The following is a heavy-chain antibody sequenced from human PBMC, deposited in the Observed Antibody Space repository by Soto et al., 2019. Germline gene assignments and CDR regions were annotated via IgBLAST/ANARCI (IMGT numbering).Heavy chain of an antibody. V-gene: IGHV1-18*03. CDR1: GYIFTSHG. D-gene: IGHD3-3*01. CDR3: ARDFGSDLSAPGAVFDS. CDR2: ISAYNGNT. Sequence: ASVKVSFKAPGYIFTSHGTSWVRQASGPGLELMGWISAYNGNTKYAQNLQGRVSLATDTSTYTAYMELRSLQSDDMAVYYCARDFGSDLSAPGAVFDSWDQGALVTVST. J-gene: IGHJ4*02.